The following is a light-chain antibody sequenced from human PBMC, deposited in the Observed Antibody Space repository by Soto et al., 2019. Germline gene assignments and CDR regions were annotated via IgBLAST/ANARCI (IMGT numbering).Light chain of an antibody. Sequence: EIVLTQSPGTLSLSPGERATLSCRASQTLSNSFIAWYQQNPGQAPRLLIYDTSSRATGVPDRYSASGSGTDFTLTISRLEPEDFAVFFWQQYGTSEIIFGQGTLLEIK. J-gene: IGKJ5*01. CDR2: DTS. V-gene: IGKV3-20*01. CDR1: QTLSNSF. CDR3: QQYGTSEII.